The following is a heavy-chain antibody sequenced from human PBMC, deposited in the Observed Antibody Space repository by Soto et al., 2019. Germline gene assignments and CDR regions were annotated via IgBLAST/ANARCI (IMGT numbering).Heavy chain of an antibody. CDR2: IKQDGSEK. CDR3: ARGTGAAVAADY. J-gene: IGHJ4*02. D-gene: IGHD6-19*01. V-gene: IGHV3-7*01. CDR1: GFTFSSYW. Sequence: EVQLVESGGGLVQPGGSLRLSCAASGFTFSSYWMSWVRQAPGKGLEWVANIKQDGSEKFYVDSVKGRFTISRDNAKNSLYLQMNSPRAEDTAVYYCARGTGAAVAADYWGQGTLVTVSS.